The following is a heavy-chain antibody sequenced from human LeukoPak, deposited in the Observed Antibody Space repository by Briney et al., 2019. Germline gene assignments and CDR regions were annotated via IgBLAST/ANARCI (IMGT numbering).Heavy chain of an antibody. CDR2: ISRGSGHI. CDR1: RFTFSNYS. V-gene: IGHV3-21*04. Sequence: GGSLRLSCAASRFTFSNYSMNWVRQAPGKGLEWVSSISRGSGHIYYADSVKGRFTISRDNARNSLYLQMNSLRAGDTAVYYCARSRGIAVAGYFDYWGQGTLVTVSS. CDR3: ARSRGIAVAGYFDY. D-gene: IGHD6-19*01. J-gene: IGHJ4*02.